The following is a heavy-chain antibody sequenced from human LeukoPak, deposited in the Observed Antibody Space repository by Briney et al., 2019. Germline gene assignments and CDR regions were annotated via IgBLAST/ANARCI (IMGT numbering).Heavy chain of an antibody. J-gene: IGHJ4*02. V-gene: IGHV3-30*02. CDR3: STGSGDY. CDR2: IRSDGSTK. Sequence: PGGSLRLSWVVLGITSGNNGMNWVGQAQGKGLEWVAFIRSDGSTKYYADSAKGRFTISRDNSKNTLYLLMNSLRTEDTAVYYCSTGSGDYWGQGTLVTVSS. CDR1: GITSGNNG. D-gene: IGHD1-26*01.